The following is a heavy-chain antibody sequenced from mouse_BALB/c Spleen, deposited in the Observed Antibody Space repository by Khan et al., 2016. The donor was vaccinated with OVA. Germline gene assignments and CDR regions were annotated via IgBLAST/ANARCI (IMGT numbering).Heavy chain of an antibody. CDR1: GYTFTNYG. D-gene: IGHD2-10*01. V-gene: IGHV9-3-1*01. CDR2: INTYTGEP. CDR3: ARPPYFSYTLDH. J-gene: IGHJ4*01. Sequence: QIQLVQSGPELKKPGETVKISCKASGYTFTNYGMNWVKQSPGKALKWMGWINTYTGEPTYADDFKGRFAFSLETSASPAYLQLSNLKNEDTATYFCARPPYFSYTLDHWGQGTSVTVSS.